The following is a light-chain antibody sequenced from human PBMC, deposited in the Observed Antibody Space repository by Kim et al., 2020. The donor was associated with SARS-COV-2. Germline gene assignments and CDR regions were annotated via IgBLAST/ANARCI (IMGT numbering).Light chain of an antibody. Sequence: GQRVTISCSGSGSNSGSDTVNWYQQLPGTAPTLLIYSNNQRPSGVPDRFSGSKSGTSASLAISGLQSEDESDYYCSTWDDRLNGWVFGGGTKVTVL. CDR1: GSNSGSDT. CDR2: SNN. V-gene: IGLV1-44*01. J-gene: IGLJ3*02. CDR3: STWDDRLNGWV.